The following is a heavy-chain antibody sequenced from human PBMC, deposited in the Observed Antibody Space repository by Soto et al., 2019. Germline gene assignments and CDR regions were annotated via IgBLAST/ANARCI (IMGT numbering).Heavy chain of an antibody. Sequence: QVQLQESGPGLVKPSQTLSLTCTVSGGSISSGDYYWSWIRQPPGKGLEWIGYIYHSGSTYYNPSPXSXXTISVDTSKYQSSPQRSSVTAADSAVYYCARERPAGARLDPWGQGTLVTVSS. J-gene: IGHJ5*02. V-gene: IGHV4-30-4*01. CDR2: IYHSGST. D-gene: IGHD6-13*01. CDR1: GGSISSGDYY. CDR3: ARERPAGARLDP.